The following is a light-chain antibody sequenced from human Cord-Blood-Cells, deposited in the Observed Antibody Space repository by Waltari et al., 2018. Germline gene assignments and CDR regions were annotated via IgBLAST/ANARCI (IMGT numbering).Light chain of an antibody. Sequence: DIQMTQSPSFMYASVGDRFSITCRASQTISSYLTWYQQKPGQAPKLLIYAASSLQSGVPSRFSGSGSGTDFTLTISSLQPEDFATYYCQQSYSTPYTFGQGTKLEIK. CDR3: QQSYSTPYT. V-gene: IGKV1-39*01. J-gene: IGKJ2*01. CDR2: AAS. CDR1: QTISSY.